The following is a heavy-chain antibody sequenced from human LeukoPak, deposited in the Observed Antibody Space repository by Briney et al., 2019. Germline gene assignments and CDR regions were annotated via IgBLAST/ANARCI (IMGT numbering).Heavy chain of an antibody. Sequence: GGSLRLSCAASGFAFSSYGMHWVRQAPGKGLEWVAVISYDGSNIYYADSVKGRFTISRDNSKNTLYLQMNSLRAEDTAVYYCAKDRIAAAGGGPFDYWGQGTLVTVSS. CDR1: GFAFSSYG. D-gene: IGHD6-13*01. CDR2: ISYDGSNI. J-gene: IGHJ4*02. V-gene: IGHV3-30*18. CDR3: AKDRIAAAGGGPFDY.